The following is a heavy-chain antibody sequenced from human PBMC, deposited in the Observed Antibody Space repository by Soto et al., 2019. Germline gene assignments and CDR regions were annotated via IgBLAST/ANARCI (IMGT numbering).Heavy chain of an antibody. CDR1: GHSFSFYW. CDR3: ATAYVYDFENSNYYRDAFDI. CDR2: MYPDDSDI. J-gene: IGHJ3*02. D-gene: IGHD3-22*01. V-gene: IGHV5-51*01. Sequence: GESLKISCKASGHSFSFYWIGWVRQMPGKGLEWIAIMYPDDSDIRYSPSLEAHVTISADKSTSTAFLQWSSLKASDTAMYYCATAYVYDFENSNYYRDAFDIWGQGTLVTVSS.